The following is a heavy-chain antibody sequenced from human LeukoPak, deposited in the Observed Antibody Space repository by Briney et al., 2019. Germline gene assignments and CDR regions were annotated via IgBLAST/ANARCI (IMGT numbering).Heavy chain of an antibody. D-gene: IGHD3-3*01. CDR2: IRNDGNDK. V-gene: IGHV3-30*02. CDR3: VRDFEWSFDT. CDR1: GFTFNKHG. Sequence: GGSLRLSCAASGFTFNKHGTHWVRQAPGKGLEWFSFIRNDGNDKYYADSVKGRFTISRDNSKNTLYLQMNSLRPEDTALYYCVRDFEWSFDTWDQGTLVTVSS. J-gene: IGHJ4*02.